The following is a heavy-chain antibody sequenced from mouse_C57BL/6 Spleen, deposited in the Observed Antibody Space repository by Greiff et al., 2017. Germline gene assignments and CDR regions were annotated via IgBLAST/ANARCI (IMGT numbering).Heavy chain of an antibody. CDR3: ASPIYYYGSSYWYFDV. V-gene: IGHV3-6*01. Sequence: EVKLMESGPGLVKPSQSLSLTCSVTGYSITSGYYWNWIRQFPGNKLEWMGHISYDGSNNYNPSLKNRISITRDTSKNQFFLKLNSVTTEDTATYYWASPIYYYGSSYWYFDVWGTGTTVTVSS. CDR2: ISYDGSN. J-gene: IGHJ1*03. CDR1: GYSITSGYY. D-gene: IGHD1-1*01.